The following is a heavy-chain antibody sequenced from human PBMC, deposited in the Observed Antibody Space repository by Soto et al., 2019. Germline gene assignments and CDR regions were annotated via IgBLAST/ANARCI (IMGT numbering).Heavy chain of an antibody. V-gene: IGHV4-31*09. CDR1: GGSISSGGYY. CDR2: IYHSGST. CDR3: TKQKGDSRTYNGMDV. J-gene: IGHJ6*02. D-gene: IGHD2-21*02. Sequence: SETLSLTCTVSGGSISSGGYYWSWIRQQPGKGLEWIGYIYHSGSTYYNPSLKSRVTISVDRSKNQFSLKLSSVTAADTAVYYCTKQKGDSRTYNGMDVWGQGTTVTVSS.